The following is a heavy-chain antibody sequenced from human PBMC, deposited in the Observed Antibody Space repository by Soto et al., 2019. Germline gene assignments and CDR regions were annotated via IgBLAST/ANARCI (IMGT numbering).Heavy chain of an antibody. D-gene: IGHD6-19*01. V-gene: IGHV3-30*18. Sequence: GGSLRLSCAASGFTFSSYGMHWVRQAPGKGLEWVAVISYDGSNKYYADSVKGRFTISRDNSKNTLYLQMNSLRAEDTAVYYCAKIPLQAVAGTDFDYWGQGTLVTVSS. CDR2: ISYDGSNK. CDR1: GFTFSSYG. J-gene: IGHJ4*02. CDR3: AKIPLQAVAGTDFDY.